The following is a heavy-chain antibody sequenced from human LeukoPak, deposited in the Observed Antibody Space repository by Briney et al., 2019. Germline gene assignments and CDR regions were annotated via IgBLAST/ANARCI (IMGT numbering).Heavy chain of an antibody. CDR3: AKTGDSSGHFDY. J-gene: IGHJ4*02. Sequence: GGSLRLSCAASGFTFSSYGMHWVRQAPGKGLEWLAVISYDGSNKYYADSVKGRFTISRDNSKNTLYLQMNSLRAEDTAVYYCAKTGDSSGHFDYWGQGTLVTVSS. CDR1: GFTFSSYG. V-gene: IGHV3-30*18. D-gene: IGHD6-19*01. CDR2: ISYDGSNK.